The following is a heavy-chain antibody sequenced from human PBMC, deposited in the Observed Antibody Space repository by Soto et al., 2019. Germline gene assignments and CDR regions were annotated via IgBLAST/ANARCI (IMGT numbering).Heavy chain of an antibody. D-gene: IGHD2-15*01. V-gene: IGHV1-46*03. CDR3: ARETPHCSGGSCYSKIFDY. J-gene: IGHJ4*02. CDR1: GYTFTSYY. CDR2: INPSGGST. Sequence: GASVKVSCKASGYTFTSYYMHWVRQAPGQGLEWMGIINPSGGSTSYAQKFQGRVTMTRDTSTSTVYMELSSLRSEDTAVYCCARETPHCSGGSCYSKIFDYWGQGTLVTVSS.